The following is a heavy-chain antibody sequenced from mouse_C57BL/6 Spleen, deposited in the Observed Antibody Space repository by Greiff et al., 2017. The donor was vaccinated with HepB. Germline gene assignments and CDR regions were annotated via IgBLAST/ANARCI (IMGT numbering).Heavy chain of an antibody. V-gene: IGHV1-69*01. CDR3: ARPYYGSRGYAMDY. D-gene: IGHD1-1*01. CDR1: GYTFTSYW. Sequence: VQLQQPGAELVMPGASVKLSCKASGYTFTSYWMHWVKQRPGQGLEWIGEIDPSDSYTNYNQKFKGKSTLTVDKSSSTAYMQLSSLTSEDSAVYYCARPYYGSRGYAMDYWGQGTSVTVSS. J-gene: IGHJ4*01. CDR2: IDPSDSYT.